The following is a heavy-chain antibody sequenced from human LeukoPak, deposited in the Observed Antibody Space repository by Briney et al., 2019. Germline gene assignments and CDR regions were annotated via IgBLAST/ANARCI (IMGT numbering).Heavy chain of an antibody. V-gene: IGHV3-23*01. CDR3: ARVDSSSWFDP. Sequence: GGSLRLSCAASGFTFSSYAMSWVRQAPGKGLEWVSAISNSGFSTYYADSVKGRFTISRDNSKNTLYLQMNSLRAEDTAVYYCARVDSSSWFDPWGQGTLVTVSS. D-gene: IGHD6-13*01. J-gene: IGHJ5*02. CDR1: GFTFSSYA. CDR2: ISNSGFST.